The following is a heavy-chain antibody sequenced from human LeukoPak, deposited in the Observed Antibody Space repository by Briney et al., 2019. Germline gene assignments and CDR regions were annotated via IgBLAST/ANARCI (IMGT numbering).Heavy chain of an antibody. J-gene: IGHJ4*02. CDR3: ATGRLEGGYCSSTSCVDLDY. D-gene: IGHD2-2*03. CDR2: FDSEDGET. V-gene: IGHV1-24*01. CDR1: GYTLTELS. Sequence: ASVKVSCKVSGYTLTELSMHWVRQAPGKGLEWMGGFDSEDGETIYAQKFQGRVTMTEDTSTDTAYMEMSSLRSEDTAVYYCATGRLEGGYCSSTSCVDLDYWGQGTLVTVSS.